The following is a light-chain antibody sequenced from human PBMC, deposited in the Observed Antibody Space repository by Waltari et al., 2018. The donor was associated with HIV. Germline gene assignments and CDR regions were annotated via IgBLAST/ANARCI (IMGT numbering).Light chain of an antibody. CDR1: ALPKQY. CDR3: QSADSSGTWV. J-gene: IGLJ3*02. V-gene: IGLV3-25*03. CDR2: KDS. Sequence: SYELTQPTSVSVSPGQTARITCSGDALPKQYAYWYQQKPGQAPVLVIYKDSERPSGIPERFSGSRSGTTVTLTNRGVEAEDEADYYCQSADSSGTWVFGGGTKLTVL.